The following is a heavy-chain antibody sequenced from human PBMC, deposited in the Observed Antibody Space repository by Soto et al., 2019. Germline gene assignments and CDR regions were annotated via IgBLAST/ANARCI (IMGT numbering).Heavy chain of an antibody. CDR3: AIGEYYDFWSGSY. D-gene: IGHD3-3*01. Sequence: GAPVKGSCKVSGYTPTELSMHWGRQAPGKGLEWRGGFDPEDGETIYAQKFQGRVTMTEDTSTDTAYMELSRLRSDDTAVYYCAIGEYYDFWSGSYWGQGTLVTVSS. CDR1: GYTPTELS. J-gene: IGHJ4*02. V-gene: IGHV1-24*01. CDR2: FDPEDGET.